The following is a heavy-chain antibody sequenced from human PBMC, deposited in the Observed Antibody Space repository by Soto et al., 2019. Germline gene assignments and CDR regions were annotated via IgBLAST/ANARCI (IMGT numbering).Heavy chain of an antibody. J-gene: IGHJ5*02. V-gene: IGHV4-34*01. CDR1: GGSFSGYY. CDR2: INHSGST. D-gene: IGHD2-2*01. CDR3: ARGLPRSTSWANWFDP. Sequence: KPSETLSLTCAVYGGSFSGYYWSWIRQPPGKGLEWIGEINHSGSTNYNPSLKSRVTISVDTSKNQFSLKLSSVTAADTAVYYCARGLPRSTSWANWFDPWGQGTLVTVSS.